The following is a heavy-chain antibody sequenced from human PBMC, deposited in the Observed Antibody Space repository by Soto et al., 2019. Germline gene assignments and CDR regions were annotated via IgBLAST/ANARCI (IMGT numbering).Heavy chain of an antibody. CDR3: ARGFMGYSGYDPIWSGTRRTKFRDYYYYDMYV. J-gene: IGHJ6*02. Sequence: ASVKVSCKASGYTFASYAMHWVRQAPGQRLEWMGWINAGNGNTKYSQKFQGRVTITRDTSASTAYMELSSLRSEDTAVYYCARGFMGYSGYDPIWSGTRRTKFRDYYYYDMYVWGQETTVTVSS. V-gene: IGHV1-3*01. CDR2: INAGNGNT. CDR1: GYTFASYA. D-gene: IGHD5-12*01.